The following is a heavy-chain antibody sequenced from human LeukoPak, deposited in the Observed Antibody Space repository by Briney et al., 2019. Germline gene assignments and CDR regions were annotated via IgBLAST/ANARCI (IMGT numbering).Heavy chain of an antibody. D-gene: IGHD3-16*02. CDR2: ISGSGGST. CDR1: GFTFSSYG. J-gene: IGHJ4*02. CDR3: AKIIVRNGV. V-gene: IGHV3-23*01. Sequence: PGGSLRLSCAASGFTFSSYGMHWVRQAPGKGLEWVSAISGSGGSTYYADSVKGRFTISRDNSKNTLYLQMNSLRAENTAVYYCAKIIVRNGVWGQGTLVTVSS.